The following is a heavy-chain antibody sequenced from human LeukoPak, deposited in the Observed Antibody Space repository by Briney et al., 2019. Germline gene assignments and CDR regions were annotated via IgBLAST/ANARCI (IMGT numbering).Heavy chain of an antibody. Sequence: SETLSLTCAVSDGSISSSNWWSWVRQPSGKGLEWIGEIYHSGSTNYNPSLKSRVTISVDKSKNQFSLKLSSVTAADTAVYYCASLYCSSTSCYGTFDYWGQGTLVTVSS. CDR3: ASLYCSSTSCYGTFDY. J-gene: IGHJ4*02. D-gene: IGHD2-2*01. CDR1: DGSISSSNW. CDR2: IYHSGST. V-gene: IGHV4-4*02.